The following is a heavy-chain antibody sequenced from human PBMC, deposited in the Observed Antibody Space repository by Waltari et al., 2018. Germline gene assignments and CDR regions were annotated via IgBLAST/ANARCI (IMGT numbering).Heavy chain of an antibody. CDR1: GFHCSNYW. V-gene: IGHV3-7*01. D-gene: IGHD6-13*01. Sequence: EVQLVESGGGLVQPGGSLRLVGAAAGFHCSNYWMTWVPKAPGKGLEWVANINQDGSEKYSVESVKGRFTISRDNAKNSLYLQLNSLRADDTAVYYCTRGGDDSSWYWRNWGQGTLVTVSS. CDR2: INQDGSEK. CDR3: TRGGDDSSWYWRN. J-gene: IGHJ4*02.